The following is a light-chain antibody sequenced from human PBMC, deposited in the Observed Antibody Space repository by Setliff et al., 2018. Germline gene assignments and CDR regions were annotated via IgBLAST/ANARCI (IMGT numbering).Light chain of an antibody. CDR2: EVN. J-gene: IGLJ1*01. CDR3: CSYTGRRHV. V-gene: IGLV2-23*02. Sequence: QSALAQPASVSGSPGKSITISCTGTSRDVGRYSLISWYQQRPGKAPKLIIYEVNKRPSGVFNRFSGSKSGNTASLTVSGLQAADEADYYFCSYTGRRHVLGSGTKVTVL. CDR1: SRDVGRYSL.